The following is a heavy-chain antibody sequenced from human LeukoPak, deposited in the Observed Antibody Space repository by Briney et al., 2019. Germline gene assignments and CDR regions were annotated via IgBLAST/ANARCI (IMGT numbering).Heavy chain of an antibody. J-gene: IGHJ6*02. CDR2: ISSSSSYI. CDR1: GFTFSSYS. D-gene: IGHD6-13*01. V-gene: IGHV3-21*01. Sequence: PGGSLRLSCAASGFTFSSYSMNWVRQAPGKGLEWVSSISSSSSYIYYADSVKGRFTISRDNAKNSLYLQMNSLRAEDTAVYYCARLAAAGPYYYYGMDVWGQGTTVTVSS. CDR3: ARLAAAGPYYYYGMDV.